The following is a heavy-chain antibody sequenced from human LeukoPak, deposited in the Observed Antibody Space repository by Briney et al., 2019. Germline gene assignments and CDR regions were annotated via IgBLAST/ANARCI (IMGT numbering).Heavy chain of an antibody. Sequence: GGSLRLSCAASGFTFDDYAMHWVRQAPGKGLEWVSGISWNSGSIGYADSVKGRFTISRDNAKNSLYLQVNSLRAEDTALYYCAKDRYYYYDSSGYYGYDAFDIWGQGTMVTVSS. CDR2: ISWNSGSI. V-gene: IGHV3-9*01. D-gene: IGHD3-22*01. J-gene: IGHJ3*02. CDR1: GFTFDDYA. CDR3: AKDRYYYYDSSGYYGYDAFDI.